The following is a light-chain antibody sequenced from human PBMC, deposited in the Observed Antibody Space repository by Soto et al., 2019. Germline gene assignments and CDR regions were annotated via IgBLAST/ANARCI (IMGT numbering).Light chain of an antibody. CDR2: DVN. CDR1: SSDVGGYNY. J-gene: IGLJ1*01. V-gene: IGLV2-14*03. Sequence: QSALTQPASVSGSPGQSITISCTGTSSDVGGYNYVSWYQQHQGKAPKLMIYDVNNRPLGVTNLFSGSKSGNTASLNISGLQAEDETDYYCSSYTSSSAYVFGTGTKVTVL. CDR3: SSYTSSSAYV.